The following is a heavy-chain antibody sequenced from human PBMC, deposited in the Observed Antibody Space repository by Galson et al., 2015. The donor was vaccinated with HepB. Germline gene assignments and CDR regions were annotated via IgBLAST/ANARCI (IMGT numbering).Heavy chain of an antibody. Sequence: SVKVSCKASGYTFTYYAMNWVRQAPGKRPEWMGWINAANGNTKYSQKFQGRVTITRETSASTVYMELSSLRSEDTAAYYCARDKGYGSGPPAYWGQGTLVTVSS. CDR3: ARDKGYGSGPPAY. V-gene: IGHV1-3*01. D-gene: IGHD3-10*01. CDR2: INAANGNT. CDR1: GYTFTYYA. J-gene: IGHJ4*02.